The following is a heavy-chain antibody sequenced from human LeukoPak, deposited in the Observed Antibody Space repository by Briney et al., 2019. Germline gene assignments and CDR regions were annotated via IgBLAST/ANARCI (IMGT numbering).Heavy chain of an antibody. Sequence: GGSLRLSCAASVFIVSSNYMSWVRQAPGKGLEWVSVLYSGGTTYYADSVKGRFTISRDNSKNTLYLQMNSLRAEDTAVYYCARDFKQLAFDYWGQGTLVTVSS. CDR2: LYSGGTT. J-gene: IGHJ4*02. CDR3: ARDFKQLAFDY. V-gene: IGHV3-66*01. CDR1: VFIVSSNY. D-gene: IGHD6-13*01.